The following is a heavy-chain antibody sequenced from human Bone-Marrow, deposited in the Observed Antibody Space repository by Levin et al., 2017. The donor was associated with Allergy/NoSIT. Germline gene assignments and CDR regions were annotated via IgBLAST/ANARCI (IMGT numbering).Heavy chain of an antibody. CDR3: ARESSSGYYIDN. V-gene: IGHV3-74*01. CDR2: IDTEGSST. J-gene: IGHJ4*02. Sequence: PGGSLRLSCVASGFTFSNYWMHWVRQGPGKGLVWVSRIDTEGSSTTYADSVKGRLTISRDNAKNTLYLQINSLGAEDTAVYYCARESSSGYYIDNWGQGTLVTVSS. CDR1: GFTFSNYW. D-gene: IGHD3-22*01.